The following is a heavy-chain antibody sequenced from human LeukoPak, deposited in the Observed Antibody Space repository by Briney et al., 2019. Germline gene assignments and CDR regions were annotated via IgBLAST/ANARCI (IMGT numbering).Heavy chain of an antibody. D-gene: IGHD1-26*01. J-gene: IGHJ3*01. Sequence: GGSLRLSCAPSGFTFSDYWVHWVRQPPGKGLVWVSRINSGGSSTSYADSVKGRFTISRDDAKNTLYLQMNILRAEDTAVYYCARGLSGHYAFDVWGRGTMVTVS. CDR2: INSGGSST. CDR3: ARGLSGHYAFDV. V-gene: IGHV3-74*01. CDR1: GFTFSDYW.